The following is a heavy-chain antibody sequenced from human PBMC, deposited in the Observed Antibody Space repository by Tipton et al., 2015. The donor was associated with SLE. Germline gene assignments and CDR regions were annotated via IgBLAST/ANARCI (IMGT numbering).Heavy chain of an antibody. D-gene: IGHD1-26*01. V-gene: IGHV3-53*01. CDR2: IYSAGDT. CDR1: GFSVSNYY. J-gene: IGHJ4*02. CDR3: ASATWSYGFFDY. Sequence: QLVQSGGGLTQPGGSLRLFCAASGFSVSNYYMSWVRQAPGKGLEWVSVIYSAGDTYYADSVKGRFTISRDNSKNTVYLDMISLRADDTAIYYCASATWSYGFFDYWGQGTLVSVSS.